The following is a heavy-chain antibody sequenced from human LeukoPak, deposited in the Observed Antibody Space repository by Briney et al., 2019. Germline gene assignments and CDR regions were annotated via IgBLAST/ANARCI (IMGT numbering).Heavy chain of an antibody. Sequence: GGSLRLACAVSGLTFSNYAMNWIRQPPGKGLEWVSGIRDSGDNTYYADSLKGRFTISRDNSKNTLYLQLASLRAYDTAVYYCAKEGYYYGGSGYYLFEYWGQGTLVTVSS. CDR1: GLTFSNYA. D-gene: IGHD3-22*01. J-gene: IGHJ4*02. V-gene: IGHV3-23*01. CDR3: AKEGYYYGGSGYYLFEY. CDR2: IRDSGDNT.